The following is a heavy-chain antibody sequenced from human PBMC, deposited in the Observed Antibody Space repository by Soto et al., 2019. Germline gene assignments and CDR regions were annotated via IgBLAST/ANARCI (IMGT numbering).Heavy chain of an antibody. CDR2: IKSKTHGGTA. J-gene: IGHJ4*02. D-gene: IGHD3-3*01. V-gene: IGHV3-15*01. Sequence: EVQLVESGGDLVKPGGCLRLSCAASGFPFTDAWMGWVRQAPGKRLEWVGRIKSKTHGGTADYAAAVKGRFTISRDNAKNSLYLQMNSLRAEDTAVYYCARENGVIIQYFDYWGQGTLVTVSS. CDR1: GFPFTDAW. CDR3: ARENGVIIQYFDY.